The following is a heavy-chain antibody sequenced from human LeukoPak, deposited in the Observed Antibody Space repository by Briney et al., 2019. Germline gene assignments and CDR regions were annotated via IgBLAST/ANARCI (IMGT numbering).Heavy chain of an antibody. J-gene: IGHJ6*02. CDR1: GFTFSSYW. D-gene: IGHD3-10*01. V-gene: IGHV3-7*01. Sequence: GGSLRLSCAASGFTFSSYWMTWVRQAPGKGLEWVANIKQDGSEEYYVDSVKGRFTISRDNAKNSLYLQMNSLRTEDTAVYYCARESGNYGSGRHYYYYGMDVWGQGTTVTVSS. CDR3: ARESGNYGSGRHYYYYGMDV. CDR2: IKQDGSEE.